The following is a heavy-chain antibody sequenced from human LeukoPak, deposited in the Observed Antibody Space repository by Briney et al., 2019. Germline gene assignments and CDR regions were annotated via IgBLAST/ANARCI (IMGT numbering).Heavy chain of an antibody. V-gene: IGHV3-23*01. D-gene: IGHD3-22*01. CDR2: ISGSGGST. CDR3: AKSRSGYYYKSFDP. J-gene: IGHJ5*02. CDR1: GFIFNNYG. Sequence: GGSLRLSCAASGFIFNNYGMSWVRQAPGKGLEWVSSISGSGGSTYYADSVKGRFTISRDNSKNTLFLQMNSLRAEDTAVYYCAKSRSGYYYKSFDPWGQGTLVTVSS.